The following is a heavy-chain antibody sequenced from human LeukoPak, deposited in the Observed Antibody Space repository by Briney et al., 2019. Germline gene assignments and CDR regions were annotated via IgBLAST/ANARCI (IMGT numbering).Heavy chain of an antibody. J-gene: IGHJ6*03. CDR2: ISWDGGST. D-gene: IGHD1-26*01. CDR1: GFTFDDYA. CDR3: AKDLGSGSYYYYYYMDV. V-gene: IGHV3-43D*03. Sequence: GGSLRLSCAASGFTFDDYAMHWVRQAPGKGLEWVSLISWDGGSTYYADSVKGRFTISRDNSKNSLYLQMNSLRAEDTALYYCAKDLGSGSYYYYYYMDVWGKGTTVTVSS.